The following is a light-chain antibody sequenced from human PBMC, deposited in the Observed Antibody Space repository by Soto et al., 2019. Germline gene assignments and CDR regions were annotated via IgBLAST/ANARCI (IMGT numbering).Light chain of an antibody. CDR3: QQYHNWPRT. V-gene: IGKV3-15*01. CDR2: GAS. CDR1: QSVSNY. Sequence: TQPPDALSLSPGEISALSWMASQSVSNYIAWYQQRPGQAPRLLIYGASTRATGIPARFSGSGSGTEFTLTISSLQSEDFAVYYCQQYHNWPRTFGQGTKVDIK. J-gene: IGKJ1*01.